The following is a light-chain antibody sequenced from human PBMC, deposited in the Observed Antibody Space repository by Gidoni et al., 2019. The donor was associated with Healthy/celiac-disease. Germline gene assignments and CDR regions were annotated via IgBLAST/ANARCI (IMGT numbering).Light chain of an antibody. J-gene: IGKJ4*01. CDR1: QGISSY. V-gene: IGKV1-8*01. CDR2: AAS. CDR3: QQYYSYPLT. Sequence: IRTTQSPASLPASTGDRVTITCRASQGISSYLAWYQQKPGKAPKLLIYAASTLQSGVPSRFSGSGSGTDFTLTISCLQSEDFATYYCQQYYSYPLTFGGGTKVEIK.